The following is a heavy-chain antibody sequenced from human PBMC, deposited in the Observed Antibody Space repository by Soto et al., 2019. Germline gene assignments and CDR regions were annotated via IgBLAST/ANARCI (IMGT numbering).Heavy chain of an antibody. CDR1: GGSFSGYS. CDR2: INHSGST. CDR3: ARDKITGLFDY. Sequence: PSETLSLTCAVYGGSFSGYSWTWIRQPPGTGLEWIGEINHSGSTSYNPSLKSRVTISVGTSKNQFSLKLTSVTAADTAVYYCARDKITGLFDYWGQGTLVTVSS. V-gene: IGHV4-34*01. J-gene: IGHJ4*02. D-gene: IGHD2-8*02.